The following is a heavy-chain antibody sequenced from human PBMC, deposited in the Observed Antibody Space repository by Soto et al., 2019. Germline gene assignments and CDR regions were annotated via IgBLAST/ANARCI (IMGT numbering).Heavy chain of an antibody. CDR1: GFSLSTSAVG. CDR3: AHYVSGSYSFGY. CDR2: IYWDDDK. D-gene: IGHD3-10*01. V-gene: IGHV2-5*02. J-gene: IGHJ4*02. Sequence: SGPTLVNPTQTLTLICTFSGFSLSTSAVGVGWIRQPPGKALEWLAVIYWDDDKRYSPSLKNRLTITKDTSKNQVVLTMTNMDPVDTATYYCAHYVSGSYSFGYWGQGTLVTVSS.